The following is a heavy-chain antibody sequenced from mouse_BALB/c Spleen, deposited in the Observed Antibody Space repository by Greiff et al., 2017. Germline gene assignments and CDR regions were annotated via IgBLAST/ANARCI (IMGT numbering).Heavy chain of an antibody. Sequence: DVHLVESGGGLVKPGGSLKLSCAASGFTFSSYAMSWVRQSPEKRLEWVAEISSGGSYTYYPDTVTGRFTISRDNAKNTLYLEMSSLRSEDTAMYYCAREENYGNYGFAYWGQGTLVTVSA. V-gene: IGHV5-9-4*01. CDR1: GFTFSSYA. CDR3: AREENYGNYGFAY. J-gene: IGHJ3*01. D-gene: IGHD2-1*01. CDR2: ISSGGSYT.